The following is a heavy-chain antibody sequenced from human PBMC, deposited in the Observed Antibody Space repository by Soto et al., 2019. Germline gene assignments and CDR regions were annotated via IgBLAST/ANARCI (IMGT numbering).Heavy chain of an antibody. Sequence: QVQLVQSGAEVKKPGASVKVSCKASGYTFTSYYMHWVRQAPGQGLEWMGIINPSGGSTSYAQKFQGRVTMTRDTSTSTVYMELSSLRSEDTAVYYCARDKGVRDGYNSFDYWGQGTLVTVSS. D-gene: IGHD5-12*01. CDR2: INPSGGST. J-gene: IGHJ4*02. V-gene: IGHV1-46*01. CDR3: ARDKGVRDGYNSFDY. CDR1: GYTFTSYY.